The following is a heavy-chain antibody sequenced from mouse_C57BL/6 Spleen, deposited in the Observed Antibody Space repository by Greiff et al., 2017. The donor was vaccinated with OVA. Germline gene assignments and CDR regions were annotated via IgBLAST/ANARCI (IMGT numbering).Heavy chain of an antibody. J-gene: IGHJ3*01. CDR2: ISSGSSTI. CDR3: ARNWDVETWFAY. CDR1: GFTFSDYG. Sequence: EVQLQESGGGLVKPGGSLKLSCAASGFTFSDYGMHWVRQAPEKGLEWVAYISSGSSTIYYADTVKGRFTISRDNAKNTLFLQMTSLRSEDTAMYYCARNWDVETWFAYWGQGTLVTVSA. V-gene: IGHV5-17*01. D-gene: IGHD4-1*01.